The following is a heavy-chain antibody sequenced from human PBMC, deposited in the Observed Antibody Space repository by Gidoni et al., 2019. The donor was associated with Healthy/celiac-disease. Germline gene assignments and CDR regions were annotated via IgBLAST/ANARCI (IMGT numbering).Heavy chain of an antibody. V-gene: IGHV3-74*01. CDR1: GFTFSSYW. D-gene: IGHD2-21*02. CDR2: INSDGSST. J-gene: IGHJ4*02. Sequence: EVQLVESGGGLVQPGGSLRLPCAASGFTFSSYWMHWVRQAPGKGLVWVSRINSDGSSTSYADSVKGRFTISRDNAKNTLYLQMNSLRAEDTAVYYCARAEGDGDYLDYWGQGTLVTVSS. CDR3: ARAEGDGDYLDY.